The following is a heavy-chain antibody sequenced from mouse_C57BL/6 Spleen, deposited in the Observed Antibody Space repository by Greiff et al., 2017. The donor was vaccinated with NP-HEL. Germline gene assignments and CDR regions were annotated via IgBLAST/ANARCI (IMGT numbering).Heavy chain of an antibody. Sequence: EVQGVESGGGLVKPGGSLKLSCAASGFTFSDYGMHWVRQAPEKGLEWVAYISSGSSTIYYADTVKGRFTISRDNAKNPLFLQMTSLRSEDTAMYYCARQIYYGNSFAYWGQGTLVTVSA. CDR1: GFTFSDYG. CDR3: ARQIYYGNSFAY. V-gene: IGHV5-17*01. D-gene: IGHD2-1*01. CDR2: ISSGSSTI. J-gene: IGHJ3*01.